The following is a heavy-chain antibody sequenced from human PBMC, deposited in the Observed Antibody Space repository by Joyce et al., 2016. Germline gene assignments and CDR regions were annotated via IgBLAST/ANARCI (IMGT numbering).Heavy chain of an antibody. V-gene: IGHV3-30*18. J-gene: IGHJ4*02. Sequence: QVQLVESGGGVVQPGRSLRLSCAASGFPFSNYGMHWVRQAPGKWLEWMAIIWYDGTNKYYGDSVKGRFTISRDNSKNTVYLQMDSLRTEDTAVYYCAKDGEGGIAVTRKKYLDYWGQGTLVTVSS. CDR3: AKDGEGGIAVTRKKYLDY. CDR1: GFPFSNYG. CDR2: IWYDGTNK. D-gene: IGHD6-19*01.